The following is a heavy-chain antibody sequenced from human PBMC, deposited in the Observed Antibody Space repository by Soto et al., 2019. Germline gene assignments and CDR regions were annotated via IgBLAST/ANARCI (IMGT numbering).Heavy chain of an antibody. D-gene: IGHD6-19*01. J-gene: IGHJ3*02. CDR2: ISYDGSNK. V-gene: IGHV3-30-3*01. Sequence: QVQLVESGGGVVQPGRSLRLSCAASGFTFSSYAMHWVRQAPGKGLEWMAVISYDGSNKYYADSVKGRFTISRDNSKNTLYLQMNSLRAEDTAVYYCARDRSTAVAGTLDAFDIWGQGTMVTVSS. CDR3: ARDRSTAVAGTLDAFDI. CDR1: GFTFSSYA.